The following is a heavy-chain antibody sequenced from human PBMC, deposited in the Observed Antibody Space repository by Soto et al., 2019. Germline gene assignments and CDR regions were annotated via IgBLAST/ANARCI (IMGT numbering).Heavy chain of an antibody. D-gene: IGHD3-3*01. CDR3: ASPLRWSGYYIAFDY. CDR1: GATFSSFA. Sequence: QVQLLQSGAEVKKPGSSVKVSCKASGATFSSFAFSWVRRAPGQGLEWMGVIIPIFDTINYAQKFQGRVTITADESTGTAYMELSSLTSEDTAVYYCASPLRWSGYYIAFDYWGQGTLVIVSS. J-gene: IGHJ4*02. CDR2: IIPIFDTI. V-gene: IGHV1-69*01.